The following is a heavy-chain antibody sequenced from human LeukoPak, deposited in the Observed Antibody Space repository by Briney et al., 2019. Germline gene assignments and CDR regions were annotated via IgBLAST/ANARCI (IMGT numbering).Heavy chain of an antibody. CDR2: ISGNSGKT. CDR3: GRNAGSYFEFAP. V-gene: IGHV1-18*01. Sequence: ASVKVSCKTSGYTFSTYGLSWVRQAPGQGLEWMGWISGNSGKTHYAQKFQDRVTLTTDTSSTTPFMEMRSLRSDDTAMYYCGRNAGSYFEFAPWGQGTLVTVSS. J-gene: IGHJ5*02. CDR1: GYTFSTYG. D-gene: IGHD1-26*01.